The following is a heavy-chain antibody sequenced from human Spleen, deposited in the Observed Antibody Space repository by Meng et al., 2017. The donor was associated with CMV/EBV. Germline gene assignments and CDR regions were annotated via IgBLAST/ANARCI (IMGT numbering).Heavy chain of an antibody. CDR3: ARAACTTSSCYRYPFDI. Sequence: SLKISCTASGFTFSSYGMHWVRQAPGKGLEWVSGISWNSGSIGYADSVKGRFTISRDNAKNSLYLQMNSLRAEDTALYYCARAACTTSSCYRYPFDIWGPGTMVTVSS. J-gene: IGHJ3*02. CDR1: GFTFSSYG. D-gene: IGHD2-2*02. CDR2: ISWNSGSI. V-gene: IGHV3-9*01.